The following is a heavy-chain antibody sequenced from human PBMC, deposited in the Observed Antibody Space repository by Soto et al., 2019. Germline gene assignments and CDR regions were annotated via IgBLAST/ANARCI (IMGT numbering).Heavy chain of an antibody. D-gene: IGHD3-3*01. CDR3: ARGSDFWSGFYDY. Sequence: ESGGGLVKPGGSLRLSCAASGFTFSSYSMNWVRQAPGKGLEWVSSISSSSSYIYYADSLKGRFTISRDNAKNSLYLQMNSLRAEDTAVYYCARGSDFWSGFYDYWGQGTLVTVSS. J-gene: IGHJ4*02. CDR1: GFTFSSYS. CDR2: ISSSSSYI. V-gene: IGHV3-21*01.